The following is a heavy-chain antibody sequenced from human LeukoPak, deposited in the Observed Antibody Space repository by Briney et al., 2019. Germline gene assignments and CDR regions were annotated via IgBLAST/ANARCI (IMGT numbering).Heavy chain of an antibody. CDR3: AGYYGSGSYYPGY. V-gene: IGHV3-48*03. Sequence: GGSLRLSCAAFGFTFGSYEMNWDRQAPGKGLEWVSYISSSGSTIYYADSVKGRFTISRDNAKNSLYLQMNSLRAEDTAVYYCAGYYGSGSYYPGYWGQGTLVTVSS. CDR2: ISSSGSTI. J-gene: IGHJ4*02. CDR1: GFTFGSYE. D-gene: IGHD3-10*01.